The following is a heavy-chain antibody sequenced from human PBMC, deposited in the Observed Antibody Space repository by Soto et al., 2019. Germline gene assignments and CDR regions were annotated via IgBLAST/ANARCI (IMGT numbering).Heavy chain of an antibody. CDR2: IYASGST. CDR1: GGSISTYY. D-gene: IGHD2-2*01. V-gene: IGHV4-4*07. J-gene: IGHJ4*02. CDR3: ARGGMVIIPTATAFDY. Sequence: SETLSLACAVSGGSISTYYWSWIRQPAGKGLEWIGRIYASGSTNYNPSLKSRVTMSVATSKNQFSLKLSSVTAADTAVYYCARGGMVIIPTATAFDYWGQGTLVTVSS.